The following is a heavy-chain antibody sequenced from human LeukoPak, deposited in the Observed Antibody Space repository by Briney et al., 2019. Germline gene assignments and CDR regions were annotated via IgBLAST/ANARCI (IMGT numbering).Heavy chain of an antibody. CDR3: ARVRGLGAYYYYGMDV. J-gene: IGHJ6*02. V-gene: IGHV4-4*02. Sequence: SETLSLTCAVSGGSISSSNWWSWVRQPPGKGLDWIGEVYHTGSTNYNPSLESRATISVDKSKNQFSLKLSSVTAADTAVYYCARVRGLGAYYYYGMDVWGQGTTVTVSS. CDR1: GGSISSSNW. CDR2: VYHTGST.